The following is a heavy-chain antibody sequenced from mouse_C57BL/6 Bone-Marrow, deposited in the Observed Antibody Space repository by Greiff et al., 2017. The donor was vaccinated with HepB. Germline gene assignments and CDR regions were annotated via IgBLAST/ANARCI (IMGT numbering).Heavy chain of an antibody. CDR3: AITTVVAYYAMDY. CDR2: IDPNSGGT. J-gene: IGHJ4*01. V-gene: IGHV1-72*01. Sequence: QVQLQQPGAELVKPGASVKLSCKASGYTFTSYWMHWVKQRPGQGLEWIGRIDPNSGGTKYNEKFKSKATLTVDKPSSTAYMQLSSLTSEDSAVYYCAITTVVAYYAMDYWGQGTSVTVSS. CDR1: GYTFTSYW. D-gene: IGHD1-1*01.